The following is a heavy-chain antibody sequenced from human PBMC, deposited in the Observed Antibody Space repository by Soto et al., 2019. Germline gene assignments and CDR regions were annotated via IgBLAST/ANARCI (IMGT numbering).Heavy chain of an antibody. CDR2: IIPIIGII. CDR3: ARGVGSSGKYGMDV. D-gene: IGHD6-19*01. J-gene: IGHJ6*02. CDR1: GGTFSTYT. Sequence: SVKVSCKASGGTFSTYTITWVRQAPGQGLEWMGRIIPIIGIINYAQKFQGRVTITADKFTGTAYMELTSLRSEDTAVYYCARGVGSSGKYGMDVWGQGTTVTVSS. V-gene: IGHV1-69*02.